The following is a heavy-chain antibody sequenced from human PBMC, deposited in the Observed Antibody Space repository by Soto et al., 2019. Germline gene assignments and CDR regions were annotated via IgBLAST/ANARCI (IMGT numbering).Heavy chain of an antibody. J-gene: IGHJ4*02. CDR2: VYYSGSA. CDR3: VRHAPYRSGWANRNDY. CDR1: GASISSSTFY. V-gene: IGHV4-39*01. D-gene: IGHD6-19*01. Sequence: QLQLQESGPGLVKPSETLSLTCTVSGASISSSTFYWGWIRQPPGKGLEWIGTVYYSGSAYYNPSLKGRLTISVETSKNQFSLKLSSVTAADTALYYCVRHAPYRSGWANRNDYWGQGTLVTVSS.